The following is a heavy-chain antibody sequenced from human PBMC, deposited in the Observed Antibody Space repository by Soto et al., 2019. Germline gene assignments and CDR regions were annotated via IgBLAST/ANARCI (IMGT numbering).Heavy chain of an antibody. CDR1: GGSFSGYY. CDR2: IYYSGST. D-gene: IGHD3-10*01. Sequence: SETLSLTCAVYGGSFSGYYWRWIRQPPGKGLEWIGYIYYSGSTNYNPSLKSRVTISVDTSKNQFSLKLSSVTAADTAVYYCARAGYYGSGGYFAYYYYGMDVWGQGTTVTVSS. J-gene: IGHJ6*02. CDR3: ARAGYYGSGGYFAYYYYGMDV. V-gene: IGHV4-59*01.